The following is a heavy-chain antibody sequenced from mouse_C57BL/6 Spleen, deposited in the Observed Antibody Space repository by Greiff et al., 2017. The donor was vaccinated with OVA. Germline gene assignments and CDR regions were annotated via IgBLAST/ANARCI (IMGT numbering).Heavy chain of an antibody. CDR3: ARRDDYDVGYFDV. Sequence: VQLQQSGPELVKPGDSVKISCKASGYSFTGYFMNWVMQSHGKSLEWIGRINPYNGDTFYNQKFKGKATLTVDKSSSTAHMELRSLTSEDSAVYYCARRDDYDVGYFDVWGTGTTVTVSS. J-gene: IGHJ1*03. V-gene: IGHV1-20*01. D-gene: IGHD2-4*01. CDR1: GYSFTGYF. CDR2: INPYNGDT.